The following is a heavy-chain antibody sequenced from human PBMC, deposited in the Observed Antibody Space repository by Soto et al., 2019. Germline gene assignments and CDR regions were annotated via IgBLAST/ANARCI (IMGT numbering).Heavy chain of an antibody. V-gene: IGHV3-53*01. J-gene: IGHJ4*02. Sequence: GGSQRLSCAASGFTIRNNYMSWIRPPPGKGLEWVSVIYSAGNTYYADSVKGRFTISRDNSKDTMYLQMNSLRVEDTAMYYCARGRDGYNFLYEPTWGQGTRVTVSS. CDR2: IYSAGNT. CDR1: GFTIRNNY. CDR3: ARGRDGYNFLYEPT. D-gene: IGHD1-1*01.